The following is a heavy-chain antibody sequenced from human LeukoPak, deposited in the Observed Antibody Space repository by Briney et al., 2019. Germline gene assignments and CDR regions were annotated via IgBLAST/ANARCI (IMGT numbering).Heavy chain of an antibody. J-gene: IGHJ4*02. CDR1: GFPFSNYW. V-gene: IGHV3-74*01. Sequence: GGSLRHSCAASGFPFSNYWMHWVRQAPGKGLVWVSRVNSDGSTTNYADSVKGRFTISRDNAENTLYMRMNSLRPEDTAVYYCARGYYSSSRFDSWGQGTLVTVSS. CDR3: ARGYYSSSRFDS. CDR2: VNSDGSTT. D-gene: IGHD6-13*01.